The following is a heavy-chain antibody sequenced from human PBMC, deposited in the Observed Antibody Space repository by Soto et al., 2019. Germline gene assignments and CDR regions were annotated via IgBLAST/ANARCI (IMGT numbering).Heavy chain of an antibody. CDR1: GFSLSTSGVG. V-gene: IGHV2-5*02. CDR2: IYWDDDK. Sequence: SGPTLVNPTQTLTLTCTFSGFSLSTSGVGVAWIRQPPGKALEWLALIYWDDDKRYSPSLKSRLTITKDTSKNQVVLTMTYMDPVDTATYYCAYSRLPSTVITPPEYFQHWGQGALVRSSS. D-gene: IGHD4-17*01. J-gene: IGHJ1*01. CDR3: AYSRLPSTVITPPEYFQH.